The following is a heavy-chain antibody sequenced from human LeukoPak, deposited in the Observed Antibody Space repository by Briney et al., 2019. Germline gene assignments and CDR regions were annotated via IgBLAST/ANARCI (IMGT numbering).Heavy chain of an antibody. CDR1: GYTFTGYY. CDR3: ARAFALGGAMVTSYWFDP. CDR2: INPNSGGT. D-gene: IGHD5-18*01. V-gene: IGHV1-2*02. J-gene: IGHJ5*02. Sequence: ASVKVSCKASGYTFTGYYMHWVRQAPGQGLEWVGGINPNSGGTNYAQKFQVRVTMTRDTSISTAYMELSRLRSDDTAVYYCARAFALGGAMVTSYWFDPWGQGTLVTVSS.